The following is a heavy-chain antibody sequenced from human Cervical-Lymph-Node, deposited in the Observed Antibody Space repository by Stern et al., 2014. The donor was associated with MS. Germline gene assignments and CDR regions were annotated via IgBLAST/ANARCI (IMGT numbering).Heavy chain of an antibody. CDR2: FVHTGDT. CDR1: GASLSGANW. CDR3: ARGGGTDSPTYDY. J-gene: IGHJ4*02. Sequence: QLQESGPGLVKPSGSLSLTCTVSGASLSGANWWSWVRQPPAQGLEGVGEFVHTGDTNYNPSHRSGVVMLVDSSKSQFALQLTSVTAADTAVYYCARGGGTDSPTYDYWGQGTLVTVS. V-gene: IGHV4-4*02. D-gene: IGHD3-16*01.